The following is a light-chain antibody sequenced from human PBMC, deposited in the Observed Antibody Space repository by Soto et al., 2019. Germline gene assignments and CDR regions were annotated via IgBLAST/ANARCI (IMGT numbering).Light chain of an antibody. CDR2: GHS. J-gene: IGLJ3*02. CDR1: SSNIGAGYD. CDR3: QSYDGRLSGWV. Sequence: QAVVTQPPSVSGAPGQRVTISCTGSSSNIGAGYDVHWFQQLPGTAPKLLIYGHSNRPSGVTDRFSGSKSGTSASLAITGLQAEDEADYYCQSYDGRLSGWVFGGGTKLTVL. V-gene: IGLV1-40*01.